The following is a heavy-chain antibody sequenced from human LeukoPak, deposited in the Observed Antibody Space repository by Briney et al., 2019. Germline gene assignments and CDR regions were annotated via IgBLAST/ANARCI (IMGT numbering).Heavy chain of an antibody. D-gene: IGHD6-13*01. V-gene: IGHV3-30*02. J-gene: IGHJ4*02. CDR1: GFTFYSHG. Sequence: GGSLRLSCATSGFTFYSHGMHWVRQAPGKGLEWVTFIRYDGGDKYYVDSVKGRFTVSRDNSKNTLYLQLTSLTTEDTALYYCVKDHFNSSSWSPFDHWGQGTLATVSS. CDR2: IRYDGGDK. CDR3: VKDHFNSSSWSPFDH.